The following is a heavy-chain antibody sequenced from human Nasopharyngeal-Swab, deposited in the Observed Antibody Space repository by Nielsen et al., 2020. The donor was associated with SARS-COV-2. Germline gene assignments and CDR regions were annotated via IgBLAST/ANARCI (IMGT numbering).Heavy chain of an antibody. CDR3: AREGYCSSTSCQYWYFDL. CDR1: GFTFSSYR. J-gene: IGHJ2*01. Sequence: GGSLRLSCAASGFTFSSYRMNWVRQAPGKGLEWVSYISSSSSTIYYADSVKGRFTISRDNAKNSLYLQMNSLRDEDTAVYYCAREGYCSSTSCQYWYFDLWGRGTLVTVSS. CDR2: ISSSSSTI. V-gene: IGHV3-48*02. D-gene: IGHD2-2*01.